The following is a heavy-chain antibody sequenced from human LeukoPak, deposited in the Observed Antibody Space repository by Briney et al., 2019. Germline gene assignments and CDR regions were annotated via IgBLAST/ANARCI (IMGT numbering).Heavy chain of an antibody. Sequence: GGFLRLSCAASGFTFSSYAMHWVRQAPGKGLEWVAVISYDRSLKYYADSVRGRFTISSDNSKNTLYLQMNSLRVEDTAVYYCARDPTAVANLPQYYLDYWGQGILVTVSS. V-gene: IGHV3-30*04. D-gene: IGHD4-23*01. CDR3: ARDPTAVANLPQYYLDY. J-gene: IGHJ4*02. CDR1: GFTFSSYA. CDR2: ISYDRSLK.